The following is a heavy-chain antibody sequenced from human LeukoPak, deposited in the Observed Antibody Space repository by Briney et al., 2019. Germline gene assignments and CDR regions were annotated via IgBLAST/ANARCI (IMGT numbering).Heavy chain of an antibody. CDR1: GFTFSSNA. Sequence: PGGSLRLSCAASGFTFSSNAMSWVRQAPGKGLEWVSSMSGSGHSTYYADSVKGRFTISRDNSKNTLHLQMNSLRADDTAVYYCAKGTDTLMAPDYWGQGSLVTVSS. CDR2: MSGSGHST. V-gene: IGHV3-23*01. J-gene: IGHJ4*02. D-gene: IGHD5-18*01. CDR3: AKGTDTLMAPDY.